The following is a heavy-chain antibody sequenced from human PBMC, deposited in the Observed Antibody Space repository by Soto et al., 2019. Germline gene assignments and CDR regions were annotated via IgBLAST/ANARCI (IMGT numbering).Heavy chain of an antibody. D-gene: IGHD3-22*01. CDR3: ARDREYYDSSGLYFDY. V-gene: IGHV4-59*01. CDR1: GGSISDYY. J-gene: IGHJ4*02. CDR2: TYYGWNT. Sequence: GSLSLTCSVSGGSISDYYWSWIRQPPGKGLEWIGYTYYGWNTNYNPSLKSRVTISVDTSKNQFSLKLISVTAADTAVYYCARDREYYDSSGLYFDYWGQGTLVTVSS.